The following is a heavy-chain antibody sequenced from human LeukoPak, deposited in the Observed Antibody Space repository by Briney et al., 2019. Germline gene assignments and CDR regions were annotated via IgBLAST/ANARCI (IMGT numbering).Heavy chain of an antibody. CDR2: ITSSGDTI. J-gene: IGHJ4*02. CDR1: VFPFSRYS. D-gene: IGHD2-15*01. Sequence: GGSLRLSCTTSVFPFSRYSMNWVRQAPGKGLEWVSYITSSGDTIYYADSVKGRFTISRDNAKNSVYLQMNSLRAEDTAVYYCASTHLGYCSSVSCQNDYWGQGTLVTVSS. CDR3: ASTHLGYCSSVSCQNDY. V-gene: IGHV3-48*01.